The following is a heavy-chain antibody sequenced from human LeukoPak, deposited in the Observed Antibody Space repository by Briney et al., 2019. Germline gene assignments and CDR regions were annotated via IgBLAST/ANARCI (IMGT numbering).Heavy chain of an antibody. Sequence: PGGSLRLSCAASGFTFSSYAMHWVRQAPGKGLEWVAVISYDGSNKYYADSVKGRFTISRDNSKKTLYLQMNSLRAEDPAVSYCARGLYYFDYWGEGTLVTVSS. CDR1: GFTFSSYA. CDR2: ISYDGSNK. D-gene: IGHD3/OR15-3a*01. V-gene: IGHV3-30*04. CDR3: ARGLYYFDY. J-gene: IGHJ4*02.